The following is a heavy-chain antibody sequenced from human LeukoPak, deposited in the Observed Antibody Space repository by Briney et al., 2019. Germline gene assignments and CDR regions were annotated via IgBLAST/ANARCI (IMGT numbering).Heavy chain of an antibody. D-gene: IGHD6-19*01. CDR1: GYTLTELS. V-gene: IGHV1-24*01. CDR2: FDPEDGET. CDR3: ATGVAGGNWFDP. J-gene: IGHJ5*02. Sequence: ASVKVSCKVSGYTLTELSMHWVRQAPGKGLEWMGGFDPEDGETIYAQKFQGRVTMTEDTSTDTAYMELSSRRSEDTAVYYCATGVAGGNWFDPWGQGTLVTVSS.